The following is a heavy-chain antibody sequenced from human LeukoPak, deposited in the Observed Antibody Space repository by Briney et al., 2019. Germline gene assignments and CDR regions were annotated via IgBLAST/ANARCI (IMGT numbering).Heavy chain of an antibody. CDR3: ARDAFVVRGVIIPVPYYFDY. Sequence: GGSLRLSCAASGFTFSSCGMHWVRQAPGKGLEWVAVIWYDGSNKYYADSVKGRFTISRDNSKNTLYLQMNSLRAEDTAVYYCARDAFVVRGVIIPVPYYFDYWGQGTLVTVSS. J-gene: IGHJ4*02. CDR1: GFTFSSCG. D-gene: IGHD3-10*01. V-gene: IGHV3-33*01. CDR2: IWYDGSNK.